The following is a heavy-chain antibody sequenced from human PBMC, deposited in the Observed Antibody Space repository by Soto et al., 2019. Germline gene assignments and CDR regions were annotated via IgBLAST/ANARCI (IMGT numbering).Heavy chain of an antibody. CDR1: GGSFSGYY. CDR2: INHSGST. V-gene: IGHV4-34*01. J-gene: IGHJ6*02. D-gene: IGHD6-13*01. CDR3: ARRGIAAAADKRGGMDV. Sequence: PSETLSLTCAVYGGSFSGYYWSWIRQPPGKGLEWIGEINHSGSTNYNPSLKSRVTISVDTSKNQFSLKLSSVTAADTAVYYCARRGIAAAADKRGGMDVWGQGTTVTVSS.